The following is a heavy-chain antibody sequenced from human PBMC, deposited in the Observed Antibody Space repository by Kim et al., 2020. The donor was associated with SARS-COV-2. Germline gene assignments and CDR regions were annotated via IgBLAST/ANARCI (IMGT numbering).Heavy chain of an antibody. D-gene: IGHD3-22*01. V-gene: IGHV4-34*01. CDR1: GGSFSGYY. CDR2: INHSGST. CDR3: ARVGVYYDSSGYSDY. J-gene: IGHJ4*02. Sequence: SETLSLTCAVYGGSFSGYYWSWIRQPPGKGLEWIGEINHSGSTNYNPSLKSRVTISVDTSKNQFSLKLSSVTAADTAVYYCARVGVYYDSSGYSDYWGQGTLVTVSS.